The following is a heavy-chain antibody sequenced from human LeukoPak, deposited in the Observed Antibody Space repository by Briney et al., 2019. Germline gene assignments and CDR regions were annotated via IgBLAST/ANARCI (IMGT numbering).Heavy chain of an antibody. CDR2: ITSTGGTI. CDR1: GFTFSDYY. V-gene: IGHV3-11*01. J-gene: IGHJ1*01. CDR3: ARDPGIAAAKYFQH. D-gene: IGHD6-13*01. Sequence: GGSLRLSCAASGFTFSDYYMSWIRQAPGKGLEWFAYITSTGGTIYYADSVKGRFTISRDNAKNSLFLQMNSLRAEDTATYYCARDPGIAAAKYFQHWGQGTLVTVSS.